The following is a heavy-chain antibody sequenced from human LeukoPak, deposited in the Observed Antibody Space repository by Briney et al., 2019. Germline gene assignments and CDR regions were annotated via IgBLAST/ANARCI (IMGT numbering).Heavy chain of an antibody. V-gene: IGHV1-18*01. J-gene: IGHJ4*02. CDR3: ARDLYYDSSGYYYDY. Sequence: GASVKVSCKASGYTFTGYGIVWVRQAPGQGLEWMGWISGYNGNTNYAQKFQGRVTMTTDTSTSTAYMELRSLTSDDTAVYYCARDLYYDSSGYYYDYWGQGSLVTVSS. CDR1: GYTFTGYG. CDR2: ISGYNGNT. D-gene: IGHD3-22*01.